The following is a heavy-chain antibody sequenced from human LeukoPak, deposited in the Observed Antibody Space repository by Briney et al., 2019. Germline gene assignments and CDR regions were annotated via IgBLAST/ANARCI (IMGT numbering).Heavy chain of an antibody. CDR3: ARGQERTASYNY. CDR1: GGSFSGYY. D-gene: IGHD1-1*01. V-gene: IGHV4-34*01. Sequence: SETLSLTCAVYGGSFSGYYWSWIRQPPGKGLEWIGEINHSGSTNYNPSLKSRVTISVDTSKNQFSLKLSSVTAADTAVYYCARGQERTASYNYWGQGTLVTVSS. J-gene: IGHJ4*02. CDR2: INHSGST.